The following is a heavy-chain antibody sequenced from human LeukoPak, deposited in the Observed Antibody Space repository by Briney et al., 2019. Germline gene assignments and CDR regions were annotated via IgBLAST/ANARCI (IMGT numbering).Heavy chain of an antibody. CDR2: IYSGGRT. J-gene: IGHJ1*01. CDR3: ATVSSSWLGYFQH. CDR1: GFTVSSNY. Sequence: PGGSLRLSCAASGFTVSSNYMTWVRQAPGKGLEWVSVIYSGGRTFDADSVEGRFTISRDNVKNTVFLQMNSLRVEDTAVYYCATVSSSWLGYFQHWGQGTLVTVSS. D-gene: IGHD6-13*01. V-gene: IGHV3-66*01.